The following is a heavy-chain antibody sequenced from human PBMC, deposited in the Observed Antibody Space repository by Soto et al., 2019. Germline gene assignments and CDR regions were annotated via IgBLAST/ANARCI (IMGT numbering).Heavy chain of an antibody. CDR2: IIPIFGTA. D-gene: IGHD5-18*01. J-gene: IGHJ6*02. CDR1: GGTFSSYA. V-gene: IGHV1-69*13. CDR3: ARGTRYSYGYVYHGMDV. Sequence: SVKVSCKASGGTFSSYAISWVRQAPGQGLEWMGGIIPIFGTANYAQKFQGRVTITADESTSTAYMELSSLRSEDTAVYYCARGTRYSYGYVYHGMDVWGQGTTVTVSS.